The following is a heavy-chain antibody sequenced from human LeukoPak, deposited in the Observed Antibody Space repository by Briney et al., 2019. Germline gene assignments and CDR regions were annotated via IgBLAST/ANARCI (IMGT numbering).Heavy chain of an antibody. Sequence: GGSLRLSCAASGFTVSSNYMSWVRQAPGKGLEWVSVIYSGGSTFYADSVKGRFTISKDNSKNTLFLQMNGLRAEDTAVYYCASRFRSGGSCYNDAFDIWGQGTMVTVSS. CDR3: ASRFRSGGSCYNDAFDI. CDR2: IYSGGST. J-gene: IGHJ3*02. CDR1: GFTVSSNY. D-gene: IGHD2-15*01. V-gene: IGHV3-66*01.